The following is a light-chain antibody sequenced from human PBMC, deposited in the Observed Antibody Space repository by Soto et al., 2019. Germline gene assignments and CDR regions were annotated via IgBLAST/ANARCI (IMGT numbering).Light chain of an antibody. CDR2: GNT. CDR1: SSNIGAGYD. Sequence: QSVLTQPPSVSGAPGQRVTISCTGSSSNIGAGYDVHWYQQIPGTAPRLLIYGNTNRPSGVPARFSSSRSGPSASLAITGLQAEDEADYYCQSYDSSLTASIFGGGTKVTVL. V-gene: IGLV1-40*01. J-gene: IGLJ2*01. CDR3: QSYDSSLTASI.